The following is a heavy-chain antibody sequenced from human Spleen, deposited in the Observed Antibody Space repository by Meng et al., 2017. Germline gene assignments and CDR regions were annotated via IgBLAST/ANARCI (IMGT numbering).Heavy chain of an antibody. D-gene: IGHD1-1*01. CDR1: VCSYSDS. V-gene: IGHV4-34*01. Sequence: LRRGGVVLLTRSPPLPPTSVFSVCSYSDSCGCARPQPRERLEWFVCNINHSGNTYYTPSIKRPVTISVTKSKNQFSLQLTSVTAAGTAVYYCARRGAATCIDSWGQGTLVTVSS. J-gene: IGHJ5*01. CDR2: INHSGNT. CDR3: ARRGAATCIDS.